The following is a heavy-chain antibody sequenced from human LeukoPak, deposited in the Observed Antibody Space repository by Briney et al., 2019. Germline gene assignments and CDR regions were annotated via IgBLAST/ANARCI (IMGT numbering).Heavy chain of an antibody. Sequence: SETLSLTCVVYRGSFSGYYWTWIRHSPGKGLEWMGEINHSGTTNYNPSLKSRVTISIDKSKNQFSLKLTSVTAADTAVYYCARGPTIDYDILTGYYYFDYWGQGTLVTVSS. CDR3: ARGPTIDYDILTGYYYFDY. CDR2: INHSGTT. CDR1: RGSFSGYY. D-gene: IGHD3-9*01. J-gene: IGHJ4*02. V-gene: IGHV4-34*01.